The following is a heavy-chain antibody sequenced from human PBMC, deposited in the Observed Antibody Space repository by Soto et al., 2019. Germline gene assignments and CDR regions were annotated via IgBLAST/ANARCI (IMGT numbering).Heavy chain of an antibody. D-gene: IGHD6-6*01. CDR2: INHSGST. J-gene: IGHJ4*02. Sequence: SETLSLTCAVYGGSFSGYYWSWIRQPPGKGLEWIGEINHSGSTNYNPSLKSRVTISVDTSKNQFSLKLSSVTAADTAVYYCARVAARGAYWGQGTLVTVSS. CDR3: ARVAARGAY. CDR1: GGSFSGYY. V-gene: IGHV4-34*01.